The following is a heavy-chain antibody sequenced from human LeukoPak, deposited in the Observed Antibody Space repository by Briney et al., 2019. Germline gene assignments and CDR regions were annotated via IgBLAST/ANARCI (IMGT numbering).Heavy chain of an antibody. J-gene: IGHJ4*02. V-gene: IGHV3-23*01. CDR2: ISGSAVTT. CDR1: GFTFSTYA. CDR3: AISGGYWAWAH. D-gene: IGHD1-26*01. Sequence: GGSLRLSCEASGFTFSTYAMSWVRQAPGKGLEWVSTISGSAVTTYYADSVKGRFTISRDNSKNTLYLQMNSLRAEDPAVYYCAISGGYWAWAHWGQGTLVTVSS.